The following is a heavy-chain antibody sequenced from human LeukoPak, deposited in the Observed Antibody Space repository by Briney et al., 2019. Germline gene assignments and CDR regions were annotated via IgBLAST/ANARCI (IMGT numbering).Heavy chain of an antibody. CDR1: GGSISSGGYY. J-gene: IGHJ6*02. CDR2: IYHSGST. Sequence: SQTLSLTCTVSGGSISSGGYYWSWIRQPPGKGLEWIGYIYHSGSTYYNPSLKSRVTISVDTSKNQFSLKLSSVTAADTAVYYCARFGGLVWLRRSGYYYGMDVWGQGTTVTVSS. V-gene: IGHV4-30-2*01. CDR3: ARFGGLVWLRRSGYYYGMDV. D-gene: IGHD5-12*01.